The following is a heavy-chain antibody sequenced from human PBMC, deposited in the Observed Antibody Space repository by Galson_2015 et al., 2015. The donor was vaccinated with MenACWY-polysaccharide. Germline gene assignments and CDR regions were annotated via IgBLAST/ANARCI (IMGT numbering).Heavy chain of an antibody. Sequence: SLRLSCAASGFTFSSYGMHWVRQAPGKGLEWVAVIWYDGSNKYYADSVKGRFTISRDNSKNTLYLQMNSLRAEDTAVYYCARGPYYDVLTGYYTLFDYWGQGTLVTVSS. CDR3: ARGPYYDVLTGYYTLFDY. D-gene: IGHD3-9*01. J-gene: IGHJ4*02. V-gene: IGHV3-33*01. CDR2: IWYDGSNK. CDR1: GFTFSSYG.